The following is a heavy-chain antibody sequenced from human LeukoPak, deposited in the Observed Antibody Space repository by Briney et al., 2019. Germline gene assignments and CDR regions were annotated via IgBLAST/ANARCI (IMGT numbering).Heavy chain of an antibody. D-gene: IGHD2-2*02. Sequence: SGPTLVKPPQTLTLNRTLSVFSLSTSGVGVGWIRQPPEKALEWLALIYWNDDERYSPSLKSRLTITKDTSKNQVVLTMTNMDPVDTATYYCAHRRGIVVVPAAIYAFDIWGQGTMVTVSS. J-gene: IGHJ3*02. CDR3: AHRRGIVVVPAAIYAFDI. CDR2: IYWNDDE. CDR1: VFSLSTSGVG. V-gene: IGHV2-5*01.